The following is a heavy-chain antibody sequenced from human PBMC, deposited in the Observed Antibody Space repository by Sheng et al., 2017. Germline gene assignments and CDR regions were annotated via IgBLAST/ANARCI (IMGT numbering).Heavy chain of an antibody. CDR1: GGTFRSYA. Sequence: QVQLVQSGTEVRKPGSSVKVSCKPSGGTFRSYAVSWVRQAPGQGLEWMGWISAYTGNTNYAQNLQGRVTMTTDTSTSTAYMELSSLRSEDTAVYYCARKACSSTSCYPYYYYYMDVWGQGTTVTVSS. J-gene: IGHJ6*03. CDR3: ARKACSSTSCYPYYYYYMDV. CDR2: ISAYTGNT. D-gene: IGHD2-2*01. V-gene: IGHV1-18*01.